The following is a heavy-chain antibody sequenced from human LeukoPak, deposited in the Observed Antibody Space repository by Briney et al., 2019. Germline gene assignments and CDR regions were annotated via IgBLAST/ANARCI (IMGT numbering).Heavy chain of an antibody. CDR2: ISSSSSYI. CDR3: ARDIYQLLPLFDY. Sequence: PGGSLRLSCAASGFTFRSYTMNWVRQAPGKGLEWVSSISSSSSYIYYADSVKGRFAISRDNAKNSLYLQMNSLRAEDTAVYYCARDIYQLLPLFDYWGQGTLVTVSS. D-gene: IGHD2-2*01. V-gene: IGHV3-21*01. CDR1: GFTFRSYT. J-gene: IGHJ4*02.